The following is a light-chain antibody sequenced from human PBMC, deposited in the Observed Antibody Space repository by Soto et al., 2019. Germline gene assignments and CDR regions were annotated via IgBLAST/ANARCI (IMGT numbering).Light chain of an antibody. CDR3: QQRSDWPST. CDR1: QSVSSY. Sequence: EIVLTQSPATLSLSPGERATLSCRASQSVSSYLAWYQQKPGQAPRLLIYVASNRATGIPARFSGSGSGTDFTLTISSLEPDDFAVYYCQQRSDWPSTFGGGTKVQIK. V-gene: IGKV3-11*01. CDR2: VAS. J-gene: IGKJ4*01.